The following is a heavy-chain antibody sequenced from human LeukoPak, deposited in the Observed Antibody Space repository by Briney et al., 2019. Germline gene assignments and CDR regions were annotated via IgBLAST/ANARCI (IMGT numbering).Heavy chain of an antibody. CDR1: GGSISSYY. Sequence: SETLSLTCTVSGGSISSYYWSWIRQPAGKGLEWIGRIYTSGSTNYNPSLKSRVTMSVDTSKNQFSLKLSSVTAADTAVYYCARDHGVLEYYYYYMDVWGKGTTVTISS. CDR3: ARDHGVLEYYYYYMDV. J-gene: IGHJ6*03. V-gene: IGHV4-4*07. CDR2: IYTSGST. D-gene: IGHD3-10*01.